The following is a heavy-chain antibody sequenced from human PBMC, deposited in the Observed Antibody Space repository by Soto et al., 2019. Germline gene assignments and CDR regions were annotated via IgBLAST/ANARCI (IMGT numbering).Heavy chain of an antibody. CDR3: DRESPYDSFDY. CDR2: IYYSGST. CDR1: GGSISSGDYY. V-gene: IGHV4-30-4*01. J-gene: IGHJ4*02. Sequence: SETLSLTCTVSGGSISSGDYYWSWIRQPPGKGLEWIGYIYYSGSTYYNPSLKSRVTISVDTYKNQFSLKLSSVTAAGTAVYYCDRESPYDSFDYWGQGTLVTVSS. D-gene: IGHD5-12*01.